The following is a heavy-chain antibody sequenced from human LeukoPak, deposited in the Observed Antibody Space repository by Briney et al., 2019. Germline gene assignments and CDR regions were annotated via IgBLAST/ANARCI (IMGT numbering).Heavy chain of an antibody. CDR1: GGSISSSSYY. V-gene: IGHV4-39*01. D-gene: IGHD5-18*01. CDR3: ARPGLTAMVTGFDY. Sequence: SETLSLICTVSGGSISSSSYYWGWIRQPPGKGLEWIGSIYYSGSTYYNPSLKSRVTISVDTSKNQFSLKLSSVTAADTAVYYCARPGLTAMVTGFDYWGQGTLVTVSS. J-gene: IGHJ4*02. CDR2: IYYSGST.